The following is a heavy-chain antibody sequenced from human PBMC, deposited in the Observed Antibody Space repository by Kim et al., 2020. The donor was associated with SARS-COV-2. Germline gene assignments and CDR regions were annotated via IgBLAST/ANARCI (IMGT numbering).Heavy chain of an antibody. D-gene: IGHD3-22*01. CDR3: AKDITPDSSGYASGLNY. Sequence: VKGRFTISRDNAKNSLYLQMDSLRAEDTALYYCAKDITPDSSGYASGLNYCGQGTLVTVSS. J-gene: IGHJ4*02. V-gene: IGHV3-9*01.